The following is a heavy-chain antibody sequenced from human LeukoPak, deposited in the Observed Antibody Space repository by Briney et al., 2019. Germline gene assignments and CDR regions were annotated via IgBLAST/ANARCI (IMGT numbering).Heavy chain of an antibody. Sequence: SSETLSLTCTVSGGSISNYYWGWVRQPPGKGLEWIGHISYRGSPDYKFSLKSRVTISVDTSKNQFSLNLNSVTAADTALYYCTGDRSSSSWTDHWGQGILVTVSS. J-gene: IGHJ5*02. D-gene: IGHD6-13*01. V-gene: IGHV4-59*01. CDR2: ISYRGSP. CDR1: GGSISNYY. CDR3: TGDRSSSSWTDH.